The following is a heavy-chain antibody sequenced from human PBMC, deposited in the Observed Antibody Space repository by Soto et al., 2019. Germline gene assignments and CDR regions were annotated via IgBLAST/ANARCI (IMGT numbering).Heavy chain of an antibody. J-gene: IGHJ3*02. D-gene: IGHD2-15*01. CDR1: GFTFSSYA. CDR3: AREMRGYCSGGSCYVDAFDI. V-gene: IGHV3-23*01. Sequence: PGGSLRLSCAASGFTFSSYAMSWVRQAPGKGLEWVSAISGSGGSTYYADSVKGRFTISRDNSKNTLYLQMNSLRAEDTAVYYCAREMRGYCSGGSCYVDAFDIWGQGTMVTVSS. CDR2: ISGSGGST.